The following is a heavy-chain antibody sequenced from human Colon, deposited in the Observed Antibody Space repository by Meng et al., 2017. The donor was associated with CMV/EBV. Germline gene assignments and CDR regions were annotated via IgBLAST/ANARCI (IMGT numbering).Heavy chain of an antibody. CDR2: IVVGSDNT. Sequence: SVKVSCKASGFTFSRSGVHWVRQARGQRLEWIGWIVVGSDNTNYAQKFQERVTITRDMSTSTAYMELSSLRSEDTAVYYCARVVKQLLGGHFDYWGQGTLVTVSS. J-gene: IGHJ4*02. CDR3: ARVVKQLLGGHFDY. D-gene: IGHD2-2*01. V-gene: IGHV1-58*01. CDR1: GFTFSRSG.